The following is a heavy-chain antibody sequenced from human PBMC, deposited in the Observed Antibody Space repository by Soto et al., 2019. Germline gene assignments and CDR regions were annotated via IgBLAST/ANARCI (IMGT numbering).Heavy chain of an antibody. Sequence: QVQLVQSGAEVNKPGASVKVSCKASGYTFTSYGISWVRQAPGQGLEWMGWISIYNGNTNYAQKLPGRVTMRTDKSTSTAYMKLRSLRSDATAVYYCARDVRSHDYGHYYYGMDVWGQGTTVTVSS. J-gene: IGHJ6*02. CDR2: ISIYNGNT. V-gene: IGHV1-18*01. D-gene: IGHD4-17*01. CDR3: ARDVRSHDYGHYYYGMDV. CDR1: GYTFTSYG.